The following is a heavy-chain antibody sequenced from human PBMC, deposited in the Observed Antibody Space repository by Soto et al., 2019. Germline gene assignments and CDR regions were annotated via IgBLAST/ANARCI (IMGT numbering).Heavy chain of an antibody. Sequence: GSLRLSCAASGFTFSSYAMSWVRQAPGKGLEWVSAISGSGGSTYYADSVKGRFTISRDNSKNTLYLQMNSLRAEDTAVYYCAKAIFGVVIISGYYYMDVWGKGTTVTVSS. CDR2: ISGSGGST. D-gene: IGHD3-3*01. CDR3: AKAIFGVVIISGYYYMDV. CDR1: GFTFSSYA. J-gene: IGHJ6*03. V-gene: IGHV3-23*01.